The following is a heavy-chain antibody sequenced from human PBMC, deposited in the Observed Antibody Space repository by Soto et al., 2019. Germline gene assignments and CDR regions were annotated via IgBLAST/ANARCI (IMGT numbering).Heavy chain of an antibody. CDR3: ARRGSGSYYDY. V-gene: IGHV3-23*01. CDR2: ISGSGDST. Sequence: EVQLLESGGGLVQPGGSLRLSCAASGLHFSSYAMRWVRPAPVKGLEGCSTISGSGDSTYYADSVKGRFTISRDNSKNTLYLQMNSLRAEDTAVYYCARRGSGSYYDYWGQGTLVTVSS. CDR1: GLHFSSYA. D-gene: IGHD1-26*01. J-gene: IGHJ4*02.